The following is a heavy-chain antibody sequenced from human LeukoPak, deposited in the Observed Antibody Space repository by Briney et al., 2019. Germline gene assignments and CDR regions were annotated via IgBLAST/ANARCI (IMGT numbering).Heavy chain of an antibody. CDR1: GFTFSSYA. J-gene: IGHJ6*04. V-gene: IGHV3-23*01. D-gene: IGHD3-10*02. CDR3: AELGITMIGGV. CDR2: ISGSGGST. Sequence: TGGSLRLSCAASGFTFSSYAMSWVRQAPGKGLEWASAISGSGGSTYYADSVKGRFTISRDNAKNSLYLQMNSLRAEDTAVYYCAELGITMIGGVWGKGTTVTVSS.